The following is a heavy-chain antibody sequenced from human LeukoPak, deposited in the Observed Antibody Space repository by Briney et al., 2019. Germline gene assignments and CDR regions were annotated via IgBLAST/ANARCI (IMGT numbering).Heavy chain of an antibody. CDR1: GFTFSSYA. Sequence: GGSLRLSCAASGFTFSSYAMSWVRQAPGKGLEWISYISSTSGTIYYADSVKGRFTISRDNSKNTLYLQMNSLRAEDTAVYYCARARRISRRGSCFDYWGQGTLVTVSS. CDR3: ARARRISRRGSCFDY. D-gene: IGHD2/OR15-2a*01. CDR2: ISSTSGTI. V-gene: IGHV3-48*01. J-gene: IGHJ4*02.